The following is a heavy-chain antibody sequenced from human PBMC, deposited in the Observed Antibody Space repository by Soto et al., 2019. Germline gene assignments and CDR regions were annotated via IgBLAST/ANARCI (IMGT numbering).Heavy chain of an antibody. CDR3: AMDYPVVVAATGWFDP. CDR1: GGTFSSYA. V-gene: IGHV1-69*01. Sequence: QVQLVQSGAEVKKPGSSVKVSCKASGGTFSSYAISWVRQAPGQGLEWMGGIIPIFGTANYAQKFQGRVTITADESTSTAYMELSSLRSEDTAVYYCAMDYPVVVAATGWFDPWGQGTLVTVSS. J-gene: IGHJ5*02. D-gene: IGHD2-15*01. CDR2: IIPIFGTA.